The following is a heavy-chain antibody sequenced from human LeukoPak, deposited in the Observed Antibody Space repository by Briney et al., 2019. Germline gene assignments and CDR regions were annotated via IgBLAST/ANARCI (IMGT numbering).Heavy chain of an antibody. CDR3: ARAEESEYGQKRITIFGVVPPGNWFDP. CDR1: GGSISSYY. J-gene: IGHJ5*02. V-gene: IGHV4-59*12. D-gene: IGHD3-3*01. CDR2: IYYSGST. Sequence: SETLSLTCTVSGGSISSYYWSWIRQSPGKGLEWIGYIYYSGSTYYNPSLKSRVTISVDTSKNQFSLKLSSVTAADTAVYYCARAEESEYGQKRITIFGVVPPGNWFDPWGQGTLVTVSS.